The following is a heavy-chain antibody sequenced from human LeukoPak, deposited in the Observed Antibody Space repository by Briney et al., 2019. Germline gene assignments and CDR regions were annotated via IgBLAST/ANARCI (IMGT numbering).Heavy chain of an antibody. Sequence: GGSLRLSCAVSGFTFSSYWMSWVRHAPGEGLEWVANIKQDGSEKYYVDSVKGRFTISRDNAKNSLYLQMNSLRAEDTAVYYCARAVSFENWGQGTLVTVSS. J-gene: IGHJ4*02. CDR2: IKQDGSEK. V-gene: IGHV3-7*04. CDR1: GFTFSSYW. D-gene: IGHD3-16*02. CDR3: ARAVSFEN.